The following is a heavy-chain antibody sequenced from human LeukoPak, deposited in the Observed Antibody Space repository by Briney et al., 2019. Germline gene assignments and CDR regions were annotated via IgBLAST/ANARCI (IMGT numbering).Heavy chain of an antibody. V-gene: IGHV5-51*01. CDR2: IYPGDSDT. CDR1: CYSFTSYW. CDR3: AREEGYERIDY. D-gene: IGHD5-12*01. Sequence: GEALQISCQGACYSFTSYWIGWVRQMAGKGVEWRGIIYPGDSDTRYSASFHGQVTISAAQSISTAYLQWSSLKASDTAMYYCAREEGYERIDYWGQGTLVTVSS. J-gene: IGHJ4*02.